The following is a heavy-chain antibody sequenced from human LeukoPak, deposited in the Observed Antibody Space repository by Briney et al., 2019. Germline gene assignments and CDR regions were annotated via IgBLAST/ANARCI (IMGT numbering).Heavy chain of an antibody. D-gene: IGHD5-12*01. CDR1: GFTFSSYG. Sequence: GGSLRLSCAASGFTFSSYGMHWVRQAPGQGLEWMGIINPSGGSTSYTQKFQGRVTMTRDTSTSTVYMELSSLRSEDTAVYYCARVQGGYDAFDIWGQGTMVTVSS. CDR3: ARVQGGYDAFDI. V-gene: IGHV1-46*01. CDR2: INPSGGST. J-gene: IGHJ3*02.